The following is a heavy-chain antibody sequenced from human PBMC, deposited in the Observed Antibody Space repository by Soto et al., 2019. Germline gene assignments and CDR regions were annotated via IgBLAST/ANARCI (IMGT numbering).Heavy chain of an antibody. CDR3: ARGGEYCSSTSCYTYWFDP. CDR1: GGSISSGDYY. J-gene: IGHJ5*02. Sequence: SETLSLTCTVSGGSISSGDYYWSWIRQPPGKGLEWIGYIYYSGSTYYNPSLKSRVTISVDTSKNQFSLKLSSVTAADTAVYYCARGGEYCSSTSCYTYWFDPWGQGTLVTVSS. D-gene: IGHD2-2*02. CDR2: IYYSGST. V-gene: IGHV4-30-4*01.